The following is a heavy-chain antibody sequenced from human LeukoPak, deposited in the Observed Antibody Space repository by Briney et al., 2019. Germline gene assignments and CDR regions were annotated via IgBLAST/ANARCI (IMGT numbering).Heavy chain of an antibody. CDR1: GFTFSSYS. CDR3: ARSQSHYAILTGYLGSFDY. CDR2: ISSSSSYT. V-gene: IGHV3-21*01. Sequence: GGSLRLSCAASGFTFSSYSMNWVRQAPGKGLEWVSSISSSSSYTYYTDSVKGRFTISRDNAKNSLYLQMNSLRAAETAVYHRARSQSHYAILTGYLGSFDYWGQGTLVTVSS. J-gene: IGHJ4*02. D-gene: IGHD3-9*01.